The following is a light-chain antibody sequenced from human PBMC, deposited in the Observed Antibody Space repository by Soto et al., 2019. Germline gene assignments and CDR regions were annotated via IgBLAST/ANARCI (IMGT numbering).Light chain of an antibody. J-gene: IGKJ5*01. CDR1: QTINTY. Sequence: DIQMTQSPSSLSASVGDRVTITFRARQTINTYLNWYQQTPGTAPKLLIYDASSLQSGVPSRFSGSGSGTDFTLTITSLQPEDFATYYCQQSYNSPPITFGQGTRLEIK. V-gene: IGKV1-39*01. CDR3: QQSYNSPPIT. CDR2: DAS.